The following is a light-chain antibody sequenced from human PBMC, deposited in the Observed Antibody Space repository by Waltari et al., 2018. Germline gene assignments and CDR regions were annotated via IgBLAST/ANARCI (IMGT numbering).Light chain of an antibody. CDR3: QQYNNWPLT. V-gene: IGKV3-15*01. J-gene: IGKJ1*01. CDR1: QSFSRD. CDR2: AAS. Sequence: EMVMTQSPATLAVSPGERATLSCRASQSFSRDLAWYQQKSGQAPRLLIYAASNRATGIPARFNGGGSGTEFTLTISSLQSGDSAVYYCQQYNNWPLTFGQGTKVEIK.